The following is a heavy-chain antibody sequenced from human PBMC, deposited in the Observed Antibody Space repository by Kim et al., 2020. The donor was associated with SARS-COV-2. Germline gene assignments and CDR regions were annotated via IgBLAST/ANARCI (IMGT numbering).Heavy chain of an antibody. D-gene: IGHD3-3*01. V-gene: IGHV4-34*01. J-gene: IGHJ5*02. Sequence: SETLSLTCAVYGGSFSGYYWSWIRQPPGKGLEWIGEINHSGSTNYNPSPKSRVTISVDTSKNQFSLKLSSVTAADPAVYYCARGQAIFGVVGSNWFDPWGQGTLVTVSS. CDR1: GGSFSGYY. CDR3: ARGQAIFGVVGSNWFDP. CDR2: INHSGST.